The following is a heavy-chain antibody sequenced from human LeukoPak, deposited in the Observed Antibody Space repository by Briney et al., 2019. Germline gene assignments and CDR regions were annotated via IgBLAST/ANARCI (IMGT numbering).Heavy chain of an antibody. D-gene: IGHD1-26*01. Sequence: PSETLSLTCTVSGGSISSYYWSWIRQPPGKGLEWIGYIYYSGSINYNPSLKSRVIISVDTSKNQFSLKLRSVTAADTAVYYCARYSGSYSGFDYWGQGTLVTVSS. CDR2: IYYSGSI. CDR3: ARYSGSYSGFDY. J-gene: IGHJ4*02. CDR1: GGSISSYY. V-gene: IGHV4-59*08.